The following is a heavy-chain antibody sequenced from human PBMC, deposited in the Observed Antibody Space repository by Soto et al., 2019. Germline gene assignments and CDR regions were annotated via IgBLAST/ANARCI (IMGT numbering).Heavy chain of an antibody. CDR3: AKAEGYSFDI. D-gene: IGHD1-1*01. Sequence: EVQLVETGGGLVQPGGSLRLSCAASGFTFRSHWMSWVRQAPGKGLEWVANIRQDGNEEQYLDSVKGRFTLSRDNAKNALYLQMNGLRVEDTPVYYCAKAEGYSFDIRGQGTMVTVSS. CDR1: GFTFRSHW. V-gene: IGHV3-7*01. CDR2: IRQDGNEE. J-gene: IGHJ3*02.